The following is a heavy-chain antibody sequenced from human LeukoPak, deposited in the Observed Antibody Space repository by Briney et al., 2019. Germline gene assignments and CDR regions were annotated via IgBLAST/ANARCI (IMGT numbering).Heavy chain of an antibody. Sequence: GASVKVSCKASGGTFSSYAISWVREAPGQGLEWMGGIIPIFGTANYAQKFQGRVTITADESTSTAYMELSSPRSEDTAVYYCATESQLLPLGYWGQGTLVTVSS. CDR2: IIPIFGTA. J-gene: IGHJ4*02. D-gene: IGHD2-2*01. CDR1: GGTFSSYA. CDR3: ATESQLLPLGY. V-gene: IGHV1-69*01.